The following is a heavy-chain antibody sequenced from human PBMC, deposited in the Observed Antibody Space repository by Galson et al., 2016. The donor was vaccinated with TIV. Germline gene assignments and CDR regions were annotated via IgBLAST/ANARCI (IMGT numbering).Heavy chain of an antibody. CDR3: AKEENSGYYPNDAFGF. V-gene: IGHV1-69*04. CDR1: GGTFSSYS. CDR2: IIPMVGMT. D-gene: IGHD3-3*01. Sequence: SVKVSCKASGGTFSSYSVSWVRQAPGHGLEWMGRIIPMVGMTNYAQKFQGKITITADRSTTTAYLELSSLRSEDTALYYCAKEENSGYYPNDAFGFWGQGTMVTVS. J-gene: IGHJ3*01.